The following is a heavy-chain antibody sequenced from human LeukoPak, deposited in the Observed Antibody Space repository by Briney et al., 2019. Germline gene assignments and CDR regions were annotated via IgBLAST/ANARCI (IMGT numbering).Heavy chain of an antibody. V-gene: IGHV4-34*01. CDR3: ARGHRGAAAGTWAWFDP. CDR2: INHSGST. D-gene: IGHD6-13*01. CDR1: GGSFSGYY. Sequence: SETLSLTCAVYGGSFSGYYWSWIRQPPGKGLEWIGEINHSGSTNYNPSLKSRVTISVDTSKNQFSLKLSSVTAADTAVYYCARGHRGAAAGTWAWFDPWGQGTLVPVSS. J-gene: IGHJ5*02.